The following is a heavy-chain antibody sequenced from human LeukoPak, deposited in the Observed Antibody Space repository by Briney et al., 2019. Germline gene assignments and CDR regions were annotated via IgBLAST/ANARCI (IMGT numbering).Heavy chain of an antibody. D-gene: IGHD6-13*01. CDR1: GGSISSSSYY. CDR3: ASTGIAAAGRFDP. Sequence: SETLSLTCTVSGGSISSSSYYWGWIRQPPGKGLEWIGSIYYSGSTYYNPSLKSRVTISVDMSKNQFSLKLSSVTAADTAVYYCASTGIAAAGRFDPWGQGTLVTVSS. J-gene: IGHJ5*02. CDR2: IYYSGST. V-gene: IGHV4-39*07.